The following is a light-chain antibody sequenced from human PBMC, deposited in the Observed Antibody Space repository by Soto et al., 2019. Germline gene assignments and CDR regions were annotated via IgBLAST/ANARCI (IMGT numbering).Light chain of an antibody. Sequence: MTQSPSSLSASVGDSVNITCLTSQDISNYLAWYQQKPGQAPRLLIYGASTRATGIPARFSGSGSGTEFTLTINSLQSEDIAVYYCQQYNNWPPITFGQGTRLEIK. J-gene: IGKJ5*01. CDR3: QQYNNWPPIT. CDR2: GAS. V-gene: IGKV3-15*01. CDR1: QDISNY.